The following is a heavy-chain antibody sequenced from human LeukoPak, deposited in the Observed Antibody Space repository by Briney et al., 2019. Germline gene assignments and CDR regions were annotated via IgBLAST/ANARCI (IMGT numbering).Heavy chain of an antibody. J-gene: IGHJ4*02. CDR1: GYTFTSYG. D-gene: IGHD3-16*01. V-gene: IGHV1-8*01. Sequence: ASVKVSCKASGYTFTSYGINWVRQAPGQGLEWMGWMNPNSGNTGYAQKFQGRVTMTRNSSISTAYMELSSLRSEDTAVYYCARGMEGDYFDYWGQGTLVTVSS. CDR3: ARGMEGDYFDY. CDR2: MNPNSGNT.